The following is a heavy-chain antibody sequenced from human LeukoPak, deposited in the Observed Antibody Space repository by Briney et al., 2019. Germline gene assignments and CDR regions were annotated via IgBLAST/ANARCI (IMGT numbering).Heavy chain of an antibody. V-gene: IGHV4-34*01. CDR2: INHSGST. D-gene: IGHD2-2*02. Sequence: PSETLSLTCAVYGGSFSGYYWSWIRQPPGKGLEWIGEINHSGSTNYNPSLKSRVTISVDTSKNQISLKLSSVTAADTAVYYCARGIAAIGAGYYYYMDVWGKGTTVTISS. CDR3: ARGIAAIGAGYYYYMDV. CDR1: GGSFSGYY. J-gene: IGHJ6*03.